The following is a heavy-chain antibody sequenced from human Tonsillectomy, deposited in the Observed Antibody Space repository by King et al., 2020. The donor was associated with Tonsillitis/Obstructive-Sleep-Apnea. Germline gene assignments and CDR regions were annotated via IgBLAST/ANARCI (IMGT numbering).Heavy chain of an antibody. CDR3: ARDCSSISCLYSYGMDV. CDR2: INPSGGST. D-gene: IGHD2-2*01. Sequence: SGAEVKKPGASVKVSCKASGYTFTSYYMHWVRQAPGQGLEWMGIINPSGGSTSYAQKFQGRVTMTRDTSTSTVYMELSSLRSEDTAVYYCARDCSSISCLYSYGMDVWGQGTTVTVSS. CDR1: GYTFTSYY. J-gene: IGHJ6*02. V-gene: IGHV1-46*03.